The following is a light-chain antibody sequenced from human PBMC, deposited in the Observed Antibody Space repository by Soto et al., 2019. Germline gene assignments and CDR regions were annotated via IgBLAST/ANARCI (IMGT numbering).Light chain of an antibody. J-gene: IGLJ1*01. CDR2: DVS. Sequence: QSVLTQPASVSGSPGQSITISCVGTSGDIDDYNYVSWYQQHPGKVHKVIIYDVSNRPSGVSYRFSGTKSGNTASLTFSGFQAEDEADYYCCSYTRSGTLIFGTGTKVTVL. CDR1: SGDIDDYNY. V-gene: IGLV2-14*01. CDR3: CSYTRSGTLI.